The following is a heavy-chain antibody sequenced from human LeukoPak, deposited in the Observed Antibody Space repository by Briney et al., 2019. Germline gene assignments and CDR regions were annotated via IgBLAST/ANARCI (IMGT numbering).Heavy chain of an antibody. V-gene: IGHV3-23*01. CDR2: ISDSGGNT. D-gene: IGHD2-15*01. CDR3: ARVLRYCSGGNCYSGGLGYMDV. CDR1: GFTFSIYG. J-gene: IGHJ6*03. Sequence: GGSLRLSCATSGFTFSIYGMSWVRQAPGKGLEWVSAISDSGGNTYYADSVKGRFTISRDNAKNTLCLQMNSLRAEDTAVYYCARVLRYCSGGNCYSGGLGYMDVWGKGTTVTISS.